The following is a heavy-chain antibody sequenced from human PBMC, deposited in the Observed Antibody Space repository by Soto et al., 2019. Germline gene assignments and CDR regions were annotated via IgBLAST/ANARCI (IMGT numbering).Heavy chain of an antibody. CDR2: ISDDGSNK. Sequence: QVQLVESGGGVVQPGRSLRLSCAASGFTFSNYGMHWVRQAPGKGLEWVAFISDDGSNKYYADSMKGRFTMSRDNSKSPLYLQMKRLRVEDTAVYYCTKRRNVLPFLEWSSGMEVWGQGTTVTVSS. D-gene: IGHD3-3*01. CDR1: GFTFSNYG. J-gene: IGHJ6*02. V-gene: IGHV3-30*18. CDR3: TKRRNVLPFLEWSSGMEV.